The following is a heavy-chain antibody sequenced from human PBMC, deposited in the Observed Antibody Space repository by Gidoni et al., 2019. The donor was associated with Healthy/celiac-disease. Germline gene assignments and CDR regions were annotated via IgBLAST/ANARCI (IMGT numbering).Heavy chain of an antibody. CDR1: GFTFSSYA. CDR3: ARDSRMAAAGILDY. V-gene: IGHV3-30*04. D-gene: IGHD6-13*01. Sequence: QVQLVESGGGVVQPGRSLRLSRAASGFTFSSYARHWVRQAPGKGLEGVAVISYNGSNKYYAESVKGRFTISRDNSKNTLYLQMNSLRAEDTAVYYCARDSRMAAAGILDYWGQGTLVTVSS. J-gene: IGHJ4*02. CDR2: ISYNGSNK.